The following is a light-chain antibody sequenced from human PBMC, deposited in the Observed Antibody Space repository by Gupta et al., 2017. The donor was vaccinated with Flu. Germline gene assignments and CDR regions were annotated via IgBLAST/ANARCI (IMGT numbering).Light chain of an antibody. CDR1: QSISRY. CDR2: AAS. V-gene: IGKV1-39*01. CDR3: QQSDSTLYT. J-gene: IGKJ2*01. Sequence: DIQMTQSPSSLSASVGDRVTITCRASQSISRYLNWYRHNPGKAPKLLIYAASSLQSGVPSRFSGSGSGTDFTLTISRLQPEDFATYYCQQSDSTLYTFGQGTKLEIK.